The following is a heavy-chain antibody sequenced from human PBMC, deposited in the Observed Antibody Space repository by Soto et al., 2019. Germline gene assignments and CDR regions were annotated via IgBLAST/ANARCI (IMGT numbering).Heavy chain of an antibody. V-gene: IGHV1-2*02. CDR3: ARCGTTGKTGGYYYHAMDV. CDR1: GFIFTGYY. CDR2: VNPISGGT. Sequence: ASVQVSCQASGFIFTGYYIFWVRQAPGQGLEWMAWVNPISGGTHYAEKFKGRATVTRDTSISTANMELTRLTSDDTAVYFCARCGTTGKTGGYYYHAMDVWGQATAVTVSS. D-gene: IGHD1-1*01. J-gene: IGHJ6*02.